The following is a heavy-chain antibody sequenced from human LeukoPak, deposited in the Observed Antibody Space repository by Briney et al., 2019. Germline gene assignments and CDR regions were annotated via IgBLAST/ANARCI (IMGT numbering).Heavy chain of an antibody. Sequence: GGSLRLSCAASGFTFSSYGMSWVRQAPGKGLEWVSAISGSGGSTYYADSVKGRFTISRDNSKNTLYLQMNSLRAEDTAVYYCAKATGILWFGELNNWGQGTLVTVSS. D-gene: IGHD3-10*01. CDR1: GFTFSSYG. J-gene: IGHJ4*02. CDR2: ISGSGGST. CDR3: AKATGILWFGELNN. V-gene: IGHV3-23*01.